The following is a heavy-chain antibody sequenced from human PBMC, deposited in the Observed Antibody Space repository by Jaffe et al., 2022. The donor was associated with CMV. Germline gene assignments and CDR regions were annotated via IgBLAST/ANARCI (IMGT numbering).Heavy chain of an antibody. CDR3: ARASYCSTATCYNLSWLAP. CDR2: IYSSGST. J-gene: IGHJ5*02. V-gene: IGHV4-4*07. Sequence: VQLQESGPGLVKPSETLSLTCTVSGGSISNFYWSWIRQPAGKGLEWIGRIYSSGSTDYNPSLKSRVTMSVDTSKNQFSLKLTSVTAADTAVYYCARASYCSTATCYNLSWLAPWGQGTLVTVSS. CDR1: GGSISNFY. D-gene: IGHD2-2*02.